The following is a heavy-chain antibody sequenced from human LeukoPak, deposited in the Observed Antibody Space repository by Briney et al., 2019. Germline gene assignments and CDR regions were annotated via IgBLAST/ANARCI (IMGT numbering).Heavy chain of an antibody. V-gene: IGHV3-30*02. CDR3: AKEGVVGVVPWLDAFDI. CDR2: IRYDGSNK. Sequence: PGGSLRLSCAASGFTFSSYGMHWVRQAPGKGLEWVAFIRYDGSNKYYADSVKGRFTISRDNSKNTLYLQMNSLSAEDTAVYSCAKEGVVGVVPWLDAFDIWGQGTMVTVSS. CDR1: GFTFSSYG. D-gene: IGHD1-26*01. J-gene: IGHJ3*02.